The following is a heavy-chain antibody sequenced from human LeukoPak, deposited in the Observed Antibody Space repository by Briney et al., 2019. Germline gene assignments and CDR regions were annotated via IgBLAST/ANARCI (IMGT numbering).Heavy chain of an antibody. CDR2: THSDGTT. V-gene: IGHV3-66*01. CDR3: ARPSSLDGSGRYYIDY. Sequence: GGSLRLSCAVSGFTVSNNFMNWVRQAPGKGLEWVSVTHSDGTTYFSDSVQGRFTISRDDSKNTLYLKMNSMREEETAVYYCARPSSLDGSGRYYIDYWGQGTLVTVSS. D-gene: IGHD3-10*01. J-gene: IGHJ4*02. CDR1: GFTVSNNF.